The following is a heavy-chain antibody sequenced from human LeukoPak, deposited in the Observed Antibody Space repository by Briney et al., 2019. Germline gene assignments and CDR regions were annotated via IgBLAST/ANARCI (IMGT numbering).Heavy chain of an antibody. CDR1: GYTFTGYY. Sequence: ASVKVSCKASGYTFTGYYMHWVRQAPGQGLEWMGWINPNSGGTNYAQKFQGRVTMTRDTSISTAYMELSRLRSDDTAVYYRARVRRKLLWFGEAAFDIWGQGTMVTVSS. CDR2: INPNSGGT. V-gene: IGHV1-2*02. D-gene: IGHD3-10*01. J-gene: IGHJ3*02. CDR3: ARVRRKLLWFGEAAFDI.